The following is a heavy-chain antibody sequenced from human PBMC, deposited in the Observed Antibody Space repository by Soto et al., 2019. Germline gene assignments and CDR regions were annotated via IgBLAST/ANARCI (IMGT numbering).Heavy chain of an antibody. CDR3: ARDLGYSYGYHYYCYGMDV. CDR1: GGTFSSYA. CDR2: IIPIFGTA. D-gene: IGHD5-18*01. J-gene: IGHJ6*02. Sequence: SVKVSCKASGGTFSSYAISWVRQAPGQGLEWMGGIIPIFGTANYAQKFQGRVTITADKSTSTAYMELSSLRSEDTAVYYCARDLGYSYGYHYYCYGMDVWGQGTTVTVSS. V-gene: IGHV1-69*06.